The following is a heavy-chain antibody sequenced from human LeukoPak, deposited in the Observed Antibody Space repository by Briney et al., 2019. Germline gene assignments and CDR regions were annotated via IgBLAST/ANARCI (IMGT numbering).Heavy chain of an antibody. CDR3: ASADFWSGYYFYFDY. Sequence: PGGSLRLSCAASGFTFGSYWMSWVRQAPGKGLEWVANIKQDGSEKYYVDSVKGRFTISRDNAKNSLYLQMNSLRAEDTAVYYCASADFWSGYYFYFDYWGQGTLVTVSS. J-gene: IGHJ4*02. V-gene: IGHV3-7*01. CDR1: GFTFGSYW. CDR2: IKQDGSEK. D-gene: IGHD3-3*01.